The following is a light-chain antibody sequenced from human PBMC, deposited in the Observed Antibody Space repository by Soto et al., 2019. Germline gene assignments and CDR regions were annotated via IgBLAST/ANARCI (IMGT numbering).Light chain of an antibody. CDR1: SSDVGGYNY. CDR3: CSYAGSYV. J-gene: IGLJ3*02. CDR2: DVS. Sequence: QSALTQPRSVSGSPGRSVTISCTGTSSDVGGYNYVSWYQQHPGKAPKLMIYDVSKRPSGVPDRFSGSKSGNTASLTISGLQAEDEADYYCCSYAGSYVFGGGTKLTVL. V-gene: IGLV2-11*01.